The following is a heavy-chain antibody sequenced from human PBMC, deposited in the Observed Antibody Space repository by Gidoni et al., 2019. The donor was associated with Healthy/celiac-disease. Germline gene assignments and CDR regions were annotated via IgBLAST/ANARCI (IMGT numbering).Heavy chain of an antibody. V-gene: IGHV3-53*01. D-gene: IGHD4-17*01. CDR2: IYSGGST. CDR1: GFTVSSNY. Sequence: EVQLVESGGGLIQPGGSLRLSCAASGFTVSSNYMSWVRQAPGKGLEWVSVIYSGGSTYYADSVKGRFTISRDNSKNTLYLQMNSLRAEDTAVYYCAKNKQDDYGDSQGFDPWGQGTLVTVSS. J-gene: IGHJ5*02. CDR3: AKNKQDDYGDSQGFDP.